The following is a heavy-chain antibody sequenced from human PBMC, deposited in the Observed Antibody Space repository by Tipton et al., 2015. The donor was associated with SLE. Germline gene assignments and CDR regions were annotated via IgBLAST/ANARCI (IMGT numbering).Heavy chain of an antibody. CDR2: IYYSGTT. CDR1: GGSIISYY. CDR3: ARGFLQGVVVPTTRPMYAFDI. V-gene: IGHV4-59*01. D-gene: IGHD2-2*01. J-gene: IGHJ3*02. Sequence: TLSLTCTVSGGSIISYYWNFIRQAPGKGLEWIGHIYYSGTTDYNPSLKSRVTISLDTSKNQFSLKLSSVTAADTAVYYCARGFLQGVVVPTTRPMYAFDIWGQGTMVTVSS.